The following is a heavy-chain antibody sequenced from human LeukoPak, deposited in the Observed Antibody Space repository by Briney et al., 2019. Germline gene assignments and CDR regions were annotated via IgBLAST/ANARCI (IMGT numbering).Heavy chain of an antibody. J-gene: IGHJ6*03. CDR1: GYTFTSYD. CDR2: MNPNSGNT. D-gene: IGHD4-11*01. CDR3: ARVDYSMGYYYYYMDV. Sequence: GASVKVSCKASGYTFTSYDINWVRQATGQGLEWMGWMNPNSGNTGYAQKFQGRVTITRNTSISTAYMELSSLRSEDTAVYYCARVDYSMGYYYYYMDVWGKGTTVTVSS. V-gene: IGHV1-8*03.